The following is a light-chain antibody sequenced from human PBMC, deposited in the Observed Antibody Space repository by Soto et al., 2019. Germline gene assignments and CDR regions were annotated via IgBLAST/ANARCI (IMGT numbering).Light chain of an antibody. CDR2: EVS. Sequence: QSVLTQPASVSGSPGQSITISCTGTSNDVGGYAYVSWYQQYPGKAPKLVISEVSNRPSGVSHRFSGSRSGNTASLTISGLQAEDEAEYYCSSYTGDTTPVFGGGTQLPVL. CDR3: SSYTGDTTPV. V-gene: IGLV2-14*01. J-gene: IGLJ2*01. CDR1: SNDVGGYAY.